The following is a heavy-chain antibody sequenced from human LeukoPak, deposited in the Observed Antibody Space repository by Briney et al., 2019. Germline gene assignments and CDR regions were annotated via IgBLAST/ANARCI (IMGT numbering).Heavy chain of an antibody. Sequence: PSETLSLTCAVSGGSISSGGYSWSWIRQPPGKGLEWIGYIYHSGSTYYNPSLKSRVTISVDRSKNQFSLKLSSVTAADTAMYYCARGGSSGGSWGLEYFQHWGQGTLVAVSS. CDR3: ARGGSSGGSWGLEYFQH. V-gene: IGHV4-30-2*01. CDR1: GGSISSGGYS. J-gene: IGHJ1*01. CDR2: IYHSGST. D-gene: IGHD2-15*01.